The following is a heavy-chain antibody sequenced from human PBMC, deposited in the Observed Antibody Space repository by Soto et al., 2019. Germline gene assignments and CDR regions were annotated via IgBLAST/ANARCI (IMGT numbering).Heavy chain of an antibody. D-gene: IGHD3-9*01. Sequence: SETLSLTCSVSDDSINSDKYYWGWIRQPPGKGLEWIGSIYYRGNAYYNPSLQTRVTISLDTSKNQFSLKLSSVTAADTAVYYCARTGYDILTGEYFDYWGQGTLVTVSS. CDR3: ARTGYDILTGEYFDY. V-gene: IGHV4-39*01. J-gene: IGHJ4*02. CDR1: DDSINSDKYY. CDR2: IYYRGNA.